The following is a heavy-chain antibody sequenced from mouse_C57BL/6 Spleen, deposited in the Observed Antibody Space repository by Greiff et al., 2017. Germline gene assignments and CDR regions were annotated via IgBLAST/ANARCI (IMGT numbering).Heavy chain of an antibody. CDR3: ARPSHYYGSSYQDY. J-gene: IGHJ2*01. CDR2: IDPSDSET. V-gene: IGHV1-52*01. D-gene: IGHD1-1*01. CDR1: GYTFTSYW. Sequence: VQLQQSGAELVRPGSSVKLSCKASGYTFTSYWMHWVKQRPIQGLEWIGNIDPSDSETHYNQKFKDKATLTVDKSSSTAYMQLSSLTSEDSAVYYCARPSHYYGSSYQDYWGQGTTLTVSS.